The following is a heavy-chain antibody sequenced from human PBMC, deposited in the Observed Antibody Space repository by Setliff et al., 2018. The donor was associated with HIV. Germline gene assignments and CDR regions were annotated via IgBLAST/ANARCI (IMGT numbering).Heavy chain of an antibody. Sequence: ASVKVSCKASGYRFTDYYIHWVRQAPGQGLEWMGWINPNSGGTNYAQKFQGRVTMTRDTSISTAYMELSGLTSDDAAVYYCARYLVVVPVAVGGLDVWGQGTTVTVSS. D-gene: IGHD2-2*01. V-gene: IGHV1-2*02. J-gene: IGHJ6*02. CDR1: GYRFTDYY. CDR2: INPNSGGT. CDR3: ARYLVVVPVAVGGLDV.